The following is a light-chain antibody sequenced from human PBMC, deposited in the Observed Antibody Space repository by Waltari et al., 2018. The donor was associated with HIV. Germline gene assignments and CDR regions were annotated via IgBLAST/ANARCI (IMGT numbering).Light chain of an antibody. CDR2: KDI. J-gene: IGLJ3*02. V-gene: IGLV3-25*03. CDR3: QSTDLEGTWV. Sequence: SHELTQTSSVSVSPGQTARITCSRSGLPEKYSSWYRQKTGQAPVLLIYKDIERPSGLPERISASSAGTRVTLTIGGVQAEDEGDYYCQSTDLEGTWVFGGGTRLTVL. CDR1: GLPEKY.